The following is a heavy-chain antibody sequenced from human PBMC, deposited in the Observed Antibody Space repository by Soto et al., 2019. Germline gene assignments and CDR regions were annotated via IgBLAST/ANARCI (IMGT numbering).Heavy chain of an antibody. Sequence: GGSLRLSCAASGFTFSNYPLNWVRQASGKGLEWVSYISNTSRTIYYADSVQGRFTISRDNAKNTLYLQMSGLRAEDTAVYYCARVYSSSYHYFDYWGQGTRVTVSS. D-gene: IGHD6-13*01. V-gene: IGHV3-48*01. CDR3: ARVYSSSYHYFDY. J-gene: IGHJ4*02. CDR1: GFTFSNYP. CDR2: ISNTSRTI.